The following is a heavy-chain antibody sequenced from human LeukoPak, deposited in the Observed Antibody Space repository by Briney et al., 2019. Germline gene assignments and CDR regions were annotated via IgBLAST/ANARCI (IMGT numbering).Heavy chain of an antibody. D-gene: IGHD1-20*01. CDR2: IKRKSAGGTP. J-gene: IGHJ5*02. CDR1: GFTFGNVW. V-gene: IGHV3-15*01. Sequence: GGSLRLSCAASGFTFGNVWMSWVRQAPGKGLEWVGRIKRKSAGGTPDYAAPVKGRFTISRDDSINTLYLQMNSLKTDDIAVYHCVTGGHNFGTWGQGTLVTVSP. CDR3: VTGGHNFGT.